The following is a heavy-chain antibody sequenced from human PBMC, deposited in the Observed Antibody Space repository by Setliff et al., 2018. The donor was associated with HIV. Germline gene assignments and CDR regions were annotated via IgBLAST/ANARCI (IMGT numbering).Heavy chain of an antibody. J-gene: IGHJ4*02. CDR2: IYSGGTT. CDR3: ARLLQGGSGSYGDY. V-gene: IGHV4-39*07. CDR1: GGSISSSSYY. Sequence: SETLSLTCTVSGGSISSSSYYWGWIRQPPGKGLEWIGNIYSGGTTYYNSSLRSRVTISVDTSKMQFSLKLRSVTAADTAMYYCARLLQGGSGSYGDYWGQGTLVTVSS. D-gene: IGHD3-10*01.